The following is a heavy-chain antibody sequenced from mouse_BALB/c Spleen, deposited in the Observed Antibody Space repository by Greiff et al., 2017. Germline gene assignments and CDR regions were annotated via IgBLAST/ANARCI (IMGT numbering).Heavy chain of an antibody. D-gene: IGHD1-1*01. V-gene: IGHV5-6-4*01. CDR3: TRGGSRD. CDR1: GFTFSSYT. Sequence: EVQLVESGGGLVKPGGSLKLSCAASGFTFSSYTMSWVRQTPEKRLEWVATISSGGSYTYYPDSVKGRFTISRDNAKNTLYLQMSSLKSEDTAMYYCTRGGSRDWGQGTTLTVSS. CDR2: ISSGGSYT. J-gene: IGHJ2*01.